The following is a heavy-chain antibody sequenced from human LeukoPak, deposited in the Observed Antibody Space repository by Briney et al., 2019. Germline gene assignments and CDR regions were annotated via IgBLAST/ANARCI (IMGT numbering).Heavy chain of an antibody. V-gene: IGHV3-7*04. CDR3: TRVGYIDEGIDY. J-gene: IGHJ4*02. CDR1: GFTFSGYG. Sequence: GGSLRLSCAASGFTFSGYGMSWVRQAPGKGLEWVANIKQDGSKKSYVDSVKGRFTISRDNAKNSLYLQMNSLRAEDTAIYYCTRVGYIDEGIDYWGQGTLVTVSS. CDR2: IKQDGSKK. D-gene: IGHD5-24*01.